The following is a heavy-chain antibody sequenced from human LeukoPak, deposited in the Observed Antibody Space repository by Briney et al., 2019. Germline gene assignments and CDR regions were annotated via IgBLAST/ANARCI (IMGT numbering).Heavy chain of an antibody. CDR3: AGGALLWFGEGSWFDP. Sequence: SETLSLTCTVSGGSISSGGYYWSWIRQHPGKGLEWIGYIYYSGSTYYNPSLKSRVTISVDTSKNQFSLKLSSVTAADTAVYYCAGGALLWFGEGSWFDPWGQGTLVTVSS. V-gene: IGHV4-31*03. J-gene: IGHJ5*02. CDR2: IYYSGST. CDR1: GGSISSGGYY. D-gene: IGHD3-10*01.